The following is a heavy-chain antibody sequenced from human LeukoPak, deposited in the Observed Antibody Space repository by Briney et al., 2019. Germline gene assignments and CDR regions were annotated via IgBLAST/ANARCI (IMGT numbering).Heavy chain of an antibody. CDR3: SKPLADNGDH. D-gene: IGHD1-14*01. J-gene: IGHJ4*02. V-gene: IGHV3-74*01. CDR2: IKTDGSET. CDR1: GFTFTNYW. Sequence: GGSLRLSCAASGFTFTNYWMHWFRQAPGKGLVWVSRIKTDGSETGYADSVKGRFTISRDNAKNTLYLQMNSLRAEDTAVYYCSKPLADNGDHWGQGTLVTVSS.